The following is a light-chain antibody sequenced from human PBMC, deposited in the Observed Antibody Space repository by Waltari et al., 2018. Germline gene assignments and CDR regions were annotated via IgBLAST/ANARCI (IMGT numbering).Light chain of an antibody. Sequence: EIVLTQSPNFQSVTPKEKVTITCRASQSIGTSIHWYQQKPDQSPKLLIKYASQSFSGFPSRFSGSVSGTDFTLTINSLEAEDAATYYCHQSYTLPRTFVHGTKFEIK. CDR1: QSIGTS. CDR2: YAS. CDR3: HQSYTLPRT. V-gene: IGKV6-21*01. J-gene: IGKJ1*01.